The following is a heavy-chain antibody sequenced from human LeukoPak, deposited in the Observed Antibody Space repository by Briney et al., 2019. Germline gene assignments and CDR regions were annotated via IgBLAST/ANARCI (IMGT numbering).Heavy chain of an antibody. Sequence: ASVKVSCKASGYTFTGYYIHWVRQAPGQGLEWMGWINPNSGGTNYAQKFQGRVTMTRDTSISTAYMELSRLRSDDTAVYYCARGENFYDSSAYYQGDAFDIWGQGTMVTVSS. CDR1: GYTFTGYY. CDR2: INPNSGGT. V-gene: IGHV1-2*02. D-gene: IGHD3-22*01. J-gene: IGHJ3*02. CDR3: ARGENFYDSSAYYQGDAFDI.